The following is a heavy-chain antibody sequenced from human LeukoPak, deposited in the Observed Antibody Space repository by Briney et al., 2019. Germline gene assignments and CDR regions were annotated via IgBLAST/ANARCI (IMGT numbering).Heavy chain of an antibody. J-gene: IGHJ6*03. CDR3: TRHVRGIAVAGSYYYYYMDV. Sequence: GGSLRLSCAASGFTFSGSAMHWVRQASGKGLEWAGRIRSKANSYATAYAASVKGRFTISRDDSKNTAYLQMNSPKTEDTAVYYCTRHVRGIAVAGSYYYYYMDVWGKGTTVTVSS. CDR2: IRSKANSYAT. D-gene: IGHD6-19*01. CDR1: GFTFSGSA. V-gene: IGHV3-73*01.